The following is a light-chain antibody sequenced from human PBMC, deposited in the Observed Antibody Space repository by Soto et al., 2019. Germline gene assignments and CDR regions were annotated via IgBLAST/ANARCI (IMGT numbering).Light chain of an antibody. CDR2: EVN. V-gene: IGLV2-8*01. J-gene: IGLJ3*02. CDR3: SSYAGNYNGV. CDR1: SSDVGGYNY. Sequence: QSALTQPPSASGSPGQSVTISCTGTSSDVGGYNYVSWYQQYPGKAPKLMIYEVNKRPSGVPDRFSGSKSGNTASLTVSGLQAEDEADYYCSSYAGNYNGVFGGGTKVTVL.